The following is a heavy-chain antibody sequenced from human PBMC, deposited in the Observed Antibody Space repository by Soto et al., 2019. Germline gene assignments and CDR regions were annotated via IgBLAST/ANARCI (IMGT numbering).Heavy chain of an antibody. Sequence: ASVKVSCKASGGTFSSYAISWVRQAPGQGLEWMGGIIPIFGTANYAQKFQGRVTITADESTSTAYMELSSLRPEDTAVYYYARWTLGLFMLSSILRVYYFYGRVGWCPGIT. D-gene: IGHD3-16*01. J-gene: IGHJ6*02. CDR3: ARWTLGLFMLSSILRVYYFYGRVG. V-gene: IGHV1-69*13. CDR2: IIPIFGTA. CDR1: GGTFSSYA.